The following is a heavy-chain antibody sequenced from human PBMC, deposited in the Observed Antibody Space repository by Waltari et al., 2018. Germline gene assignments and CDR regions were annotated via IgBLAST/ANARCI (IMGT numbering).Heavy chain of an antibody. CDR1: GGSFSGYY. Sequence: QVQLPQWGAGLLKPSETLSLTCAVYGGSFSGYYWTWIRQPPGKGVEWIGEITHSGSTNYNPSLKSRVTMSVDTSKNQFSLKLSSVTAADTAVYYCASRKNYGDYAHWGQGTLVTVSS. CDR2: ITHSGST. D-gene: IGHD4-17*01. CDR3: ASRKNYGDYAH. J-gene: IGHJ4*02. V-gene: IGHV4-34*01.